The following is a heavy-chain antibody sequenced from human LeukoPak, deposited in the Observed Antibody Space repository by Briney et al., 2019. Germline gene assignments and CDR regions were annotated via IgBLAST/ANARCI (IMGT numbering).Heavy chain of an antibody. Sequence: PGGSLRLSCAASGFTFSSYSMNWVRQAPGKGLEWVSYISSSSSTIYYADSVKGRFTISRDNAKNSLYLQMNSLRAEDTAVYYCARIKNYYYYYGMDVWGQGTTVTVSS. CDR1: GFTFSSYS. V-gene: IGHV3-48*04. CDR3: ARIKNYYYYYGMDV. CDR2: ISSSSSTI. J-gene: IGHJ6*02.